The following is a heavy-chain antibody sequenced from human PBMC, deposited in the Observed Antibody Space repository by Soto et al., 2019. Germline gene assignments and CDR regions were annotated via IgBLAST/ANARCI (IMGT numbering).Heavy chain of an antibody. CDR1: GYSFASYW. V-gene: IGHV5-51*01. D-gene: IGHD3-22*01. CDR3: ARSNYYYDSEDWFGP. J-gene: IGHJ5*02. Sequence: GESLKISCQGSGYSFASYWIGWVRQMPGKDLEWMGIIYPGDSDTRYSPSFQGQVTISADKSISTAYLQWSSLKASDTAMYYCARSNYYYDSEDWFGPWGQGTLVTVSS. CDR2: IYPGDSDT.